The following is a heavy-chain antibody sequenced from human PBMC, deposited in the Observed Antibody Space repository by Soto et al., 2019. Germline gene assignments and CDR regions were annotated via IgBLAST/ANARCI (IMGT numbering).Heavy chain of an antibody. CDR1: GYTFTSYG. D-gene: IGHD6-13*01. CDR3: ARDRQKSSGGYQVVFDI. J-gene: IGHJ3*02. CDR2: ISAYNGNT. V-gene: IGHV1-18*01. Sequence: ASVKVSCKASGYTFTSYGISWVRQAPGQGLEWMGWISAYNGNTNYAQKLQGRVTMTTDTSTSTAYMELRSLRSDDTAVYFCARDRQKSSGGYQVVFDIGAQGTMVPVSS.